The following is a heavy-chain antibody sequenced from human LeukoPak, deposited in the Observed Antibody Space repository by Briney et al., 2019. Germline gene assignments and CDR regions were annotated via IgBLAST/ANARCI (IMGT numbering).Heavy chain of an antibody. Sequence: ASVKVSCKASGYTFTSYDINWVRQATGQELEWMGWMNPHSDDTAYAQKFQGRVTMTKNTSISTAYMELSSLRSDDTAVYYCTRRANGRRYNWFDTWGQGTLVTVSS. CDR1: GYTFTSYD. V-gene: IGHV1-8*01. D-gene: IGHD2-8*01. CDR2: MNPHSDDT. CDR3: TRRANGRRYNWFDT. J-gene: IGHJ5*02.